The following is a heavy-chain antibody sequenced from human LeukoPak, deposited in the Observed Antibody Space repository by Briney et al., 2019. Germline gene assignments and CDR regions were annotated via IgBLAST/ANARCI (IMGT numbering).Heavy chain of an antibody. CDR3: ARDPLSYLGEIDTSSYYFDY. CDR1: GFTFSNFW. CDR2: IKHDGSEK. J-gene: IGHJ4*02. D-gene: IGHD3-16*01. V-gene: IGHV3-7*01. Sequence: GTLTLSCAASGFTFSNFWRTWVRQAPGRGLERVGNIKHDGSEKYYLDSVKGRFTVSRENAKNSLFLQMNSLRVEDTAVYYCARDPLSYLGEIDTSSYYFDYWGQGTLATVSS.